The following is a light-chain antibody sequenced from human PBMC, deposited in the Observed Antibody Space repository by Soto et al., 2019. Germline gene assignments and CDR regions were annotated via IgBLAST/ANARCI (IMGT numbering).Light chain of an antibody. V-gene: IGKV3-20*01. CDR3: QQYGNSPPG. CDR1: QSVSAGY. Sequence: EIVLTQSPATLSLSPGERATLSCRASQSVSAGYFAWYQQKPGQAPRLLIYGASNRATGIPDRFSGSWSGTDFTLTISRLEPEDFAVYCCQQYGNSPPGFGPGTKVDIK. CDR2: GAS. J-gene: IGKJ3*01.